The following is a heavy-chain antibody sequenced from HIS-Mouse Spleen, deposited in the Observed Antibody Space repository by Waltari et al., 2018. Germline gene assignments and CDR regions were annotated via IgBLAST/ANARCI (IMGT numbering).Heavy chain of an antibody. V-gene: IGHV3-30*04. CDR2: ISYDGSNK. Sequence: QVQLVESGGGVVQPGRSLRLSCAASGFTFSSYAMHWVRQAPGKGLEWVAVISYDGSNKYYADSVKGRFTISRDNSKNTLYLQMNSLRAEDTAVYYCARDRRSNPLYFDYWGQG. CDR1: GFTFSSYA. CDR3: ARDRRSNPLYFDY. J-gene: IGHJ4*02. D-gene: IGHD4-4*01.